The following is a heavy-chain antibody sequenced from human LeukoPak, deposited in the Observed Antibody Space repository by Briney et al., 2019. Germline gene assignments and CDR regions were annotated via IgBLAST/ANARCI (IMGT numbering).Heavy chain of an antibody. J-gene: IGHJ6*03. CDR2: IIPIFGTA. CDR3: ARQGIVGATIGDYYYMDV. V-gene: IGHV1-69*05. D-gene: IGHD1-26*01. Sequence: RASVKVSCKASGGTFSSYAISWVRQAPGQGLEWMGGIIPIFGTANYAQKFQGRVTITTDESASTAYMELSSLRSEDTAVYYCARQGIVGATIGDYYYMDVWGKGTTVTVSS. CDR1: GGTFSSYA.